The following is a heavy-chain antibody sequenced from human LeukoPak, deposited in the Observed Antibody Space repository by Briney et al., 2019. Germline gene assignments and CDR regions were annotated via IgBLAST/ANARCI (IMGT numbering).Heavy chain of an antibody. V-gene: IGHV3-7*01. D-gene: IGHD6-6*01. CDR3: VLLVNSSSFDY. J-gene: IGHJ4*02. CDR1: GFTFSSYW. Sequence: GGSLRLSCAASGFTFSSYWMSWVRQAPGKGLEWVANIKQDGSEKYYVDSVKGRFTISRDNAKNSLYLQMNSLRAEDTAVYYCVLLVNSSSFDYWGQGTLVTVSS. CDR2: IKQDGSEK.